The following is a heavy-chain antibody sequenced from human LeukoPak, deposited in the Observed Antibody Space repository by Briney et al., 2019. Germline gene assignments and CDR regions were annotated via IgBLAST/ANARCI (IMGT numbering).Heavy chain of an antibody. CDR1: GFTFSSYG. CDR2: IRYDGSNK. Sequence: TGGSLRLSCAASGFTFSSYGMHWVRQAPGKGLEWVAFIRYDGSNKYYADSVKGRFTISRDNSKNTLYLQMNSLRAEDTAVYYCAKVGLRGVAGPGVYYYYYMDVWGKGTTVTISS. J-gene: IGHJ6*03. D-gene: IGHD6-19*01. CDR3: AKVGLRGVAGPGVYYYYYMDV. V-gene: IGHV3-30*02.